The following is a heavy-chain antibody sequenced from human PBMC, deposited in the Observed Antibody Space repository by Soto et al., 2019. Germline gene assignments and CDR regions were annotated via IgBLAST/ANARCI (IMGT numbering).Heavy chain of an antibody. CDR2: ISSSGSTI. D-gene: IGHD6-13*01. CDR3: ARDRSRREQHLAPYYFAY. Sequence: GGSLRLSCAASGVTFSDYYMSWVGQGPGKGLEWVSYISSSGSTIYYADSVKGRFTISRDNAKNSLYLQMNSLRAEDTAVYYCARDRSRREQHLAPYYFAYWGQGTLVPVSS. V-gene: IGHV3-11*01. CDR1: GVTFSDYY. J-gene: IGHJ4*02.